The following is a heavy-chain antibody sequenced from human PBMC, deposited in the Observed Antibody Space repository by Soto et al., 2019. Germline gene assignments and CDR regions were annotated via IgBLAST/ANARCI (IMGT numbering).Heavy chain of an antibody. D-gene: IGHD3-9*01. J-gene: IGHJ5*01. V-gene: IGHV4-31*03. CDR2: INYRGTT. CDR1: GASINSGAYY. CDR3: ARVSATGTRWFDS. Sequence: QVQLQESGPGLVKPSETLSLTCTVSGASINSGAYYWSWIRQLPGKGLEWIGYINYRGTTYFHPSLKIRVAISRDTSQNQFSLRVISMTAADTAVYFCARVSATGTRWFDSWGQGTLVTVSS.